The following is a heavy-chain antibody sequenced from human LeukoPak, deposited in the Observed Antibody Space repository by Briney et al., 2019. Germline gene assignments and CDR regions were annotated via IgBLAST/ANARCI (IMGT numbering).Heavy chain of an antibody. Sequence: GGSLRLSCAASGFTFSSSAMSWVRQAPGKGLEWVSAISNNGGYTYYADSVQGRFTISRDNSKSTLCLQMNSLRAEDTAVYYCAKQFVDIWGQGTLVTVSS. J-gene: IGHJ5*02. D-gene: IGHD5-24*01. CDR1: GFTFSSSA. CDR3: AKQFVDI. V-gene: IGHV3-23*01. CDR2: ISNNGGYT.